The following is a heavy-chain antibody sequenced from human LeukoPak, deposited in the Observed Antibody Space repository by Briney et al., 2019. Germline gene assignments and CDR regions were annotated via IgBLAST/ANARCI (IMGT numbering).Heavy chain of an antibody. V-gene: IGHV3-7*01. D-gene: IGHD1-14*01. Sequence: SGGSLRLSCVASGFSFSSYWMSWVRQAPGKGLEWVANIKQDGSEKYYVDSVKGRFTISRDNAKNSLYLQMNSLRAEDTAVYYCTGVTAYYFDYWGQGTLATVSS. CDR2: IKQDGSEK. J-gene: IGHJ4*02. CDR3: TGVTAYYFDY. CDR1: GFSFSSYW.